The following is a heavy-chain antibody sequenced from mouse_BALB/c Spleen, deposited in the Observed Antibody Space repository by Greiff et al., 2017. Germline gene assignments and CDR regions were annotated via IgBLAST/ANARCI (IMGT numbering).Heavy chain of an antibody. D-gene: IGHD1-1*01. CDR2: IYPGGGYT. J-gene: IGHJ4*01. Sequence: QVQLKESGAELVRPGTSVKMSCKAAGYTFTNYWIGWVKQRPGHGLEWIGDIYPGGGYTNYNEKFKGKATLTADTSSSTAYMQLSSLTSEDSAIYYCARYYYGSSYVQDAMDYWGQGTSVTVSS. CDR1: GYTFTNYW. V-gene: IGHV1-63*02. CDR3: ARYYYGSSYVQDAMDY.